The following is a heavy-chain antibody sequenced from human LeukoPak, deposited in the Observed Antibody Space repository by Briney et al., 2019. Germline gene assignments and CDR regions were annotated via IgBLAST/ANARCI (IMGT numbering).Heavy chain of an antibody. D-gene: IGHD3-10*01. CDR2: ISGSGGST. J-gene: IGHJ4*02. Sequence: GGSLRLSCAASGFTFSSYAMSWVHQAPGKGLEWVSVISGSGGSTYYADSVKGRFTISRDNSKNTLYLQMNSLRAEDTAVYYCAKDQDTMIRGAATSGYFDYWGQGTLVTVSS. CDR3: AKDQDTMIRGAATSGYFDY. CDR1: GFTFSSYA. V-gene: IGHV3-23*01.